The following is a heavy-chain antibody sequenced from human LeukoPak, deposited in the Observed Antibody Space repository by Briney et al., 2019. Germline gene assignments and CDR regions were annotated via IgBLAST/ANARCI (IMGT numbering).Heavy chain of an antibody. CDR1: GFAFSSYA. V-gene: IGHV3-23*01. CDR3: AKGPYSGFS. Sequence: GSLRLSCAASGFAFSSYAMSWVRRAPGKGLEWGSGISGSGGSTYANSVKGRFTISRDNSKNTLYLQMNSLRAEDTAVYYCAKGPYSGFSWGQGTLVTVSS. CDR2: ISGSGGST. D-gene: IGHD1-26*01. J-gene: IGHJ5*02.